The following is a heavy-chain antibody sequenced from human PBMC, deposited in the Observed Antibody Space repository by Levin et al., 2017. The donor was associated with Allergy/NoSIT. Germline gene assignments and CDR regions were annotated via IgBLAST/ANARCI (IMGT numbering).Heavy chain of an antibody. CDR1: GFTVSNRY. V-gene: IGHV3-53*01. CDR2: VYSDDTT. D-gene: IGHD2/OR15-2a*01. J-gene: IGHJ4*02. Sequence: RGESLKISCVASGFTVSNRYMTWVRQAPGEGLEWVSSVYSDDTTNYADSVKGRFTISRDNSKHTLYLQMNSLRADDTAVYYCARGPQLDFRQYGEFDSWGQGTLVTVSS. CDR3: ARGPQLDFRQYGEFDS.